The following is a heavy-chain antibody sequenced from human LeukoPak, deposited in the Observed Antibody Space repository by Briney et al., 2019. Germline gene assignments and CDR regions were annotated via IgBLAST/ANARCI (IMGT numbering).Heavy chain of an antibody. CDR3: ARCIAARDYYYYMDV. Sequence: EASVKVSCKASGGTFSSYAISWVRQAPGQGLEWMGGIIPIFGTANYAQKFQGRVTITADESTSTAYMELSSLRSEDTAVYYCARCIAARDYYYYMDVWGKGTTVTVSS. CDR2: IIPIFGTA. J-gene: IGHJ6*03. CDR1: GGTFSSYA. D-gene: IGHD6-6*01. V-gene: IGHV1-69*01.